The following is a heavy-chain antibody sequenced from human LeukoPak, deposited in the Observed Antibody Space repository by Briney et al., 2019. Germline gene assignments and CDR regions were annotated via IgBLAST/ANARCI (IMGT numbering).Heavy chain of an antibody. Sequence: GGSLRLSCAASGFFFRNYAMHWVRQTAGKGLEWVSGISGDGDSTFYADSVKGRFTISRDSSKNTVHLQMNILRAEDTAIYYCTKDRRQHYYASGSYLNWFDPWGQGTLVTVSS. J-gene: IGHJ5*02. CDR1: GFFFRNYA. D-gene: IGHD3-10*01. CDR2: ISGDGDST. CDR3: TKDRRQHYYASGSYLNWFDP. V-gene: IGHV3-23*01.